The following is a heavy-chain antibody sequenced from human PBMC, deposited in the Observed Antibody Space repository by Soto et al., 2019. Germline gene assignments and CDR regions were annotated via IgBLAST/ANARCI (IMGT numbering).Heavy chain of an antibody. CDR3: GGGGGGEQDY. J-gene: IGHJ4*02. Sequence: EVQLVESGGGLVQPGGSLRLSCAASGFSFSNYFMTWVRQAPGKGLEWVANINQDGSAKHYVDSVRGRFTTSRDNAKNPRIRERNSQRAEDRAGYFWGGGGGGEQDYWGQGTLVTVSS. V-gene: IGHV3-7*04. D-gene: IGHD3-16*01. CDR1: GFSFSNYF. CDR2: INQDGSAK.